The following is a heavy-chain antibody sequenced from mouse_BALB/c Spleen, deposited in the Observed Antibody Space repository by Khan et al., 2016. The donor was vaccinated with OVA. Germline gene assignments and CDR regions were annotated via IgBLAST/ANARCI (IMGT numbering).Heavy chain of an antibody. V-gene: IGHV1-7*01. J-gene: IGHJ3*01. D-gene: IGHD1-1*02. CDR3: AKRGLCDIFAY. Sequence: VQLQESGAELAKPGASMKMSCKASGYTFTTYWMHWVKQRPGQGLEWIGYIDPTTGYTEYNQKFKDRATLTTDKSSSTAYMQLSSLTSEDSAVDYCAKRGLCDIFAYWGQGTLVTVSA. CDR1: GYTFTTYW. CDR2: IDPTTGYT.